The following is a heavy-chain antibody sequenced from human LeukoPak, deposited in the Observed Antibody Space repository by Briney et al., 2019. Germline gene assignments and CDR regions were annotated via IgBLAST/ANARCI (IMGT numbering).Heavy chain of an antibody. J-gene: IGHJ4*02. V-gene: IGHV3-7*01. D-gene: IGHD3-10*01. CDR2: IKQDGSEK. CDR3: ASSPSGAVRGVMTRDY. Sequence: GGSLRLSCAASGFTFSSYWMSWVRQAPGKGLEWVANIKQDGSEKYYVDSVKGRFTISRDNSKNTLYLQMNSLRAEDTAVYYCASSPSGAVRGVMTRDYWGQGTLVTVSS. CDR1: GFTFSSYW.